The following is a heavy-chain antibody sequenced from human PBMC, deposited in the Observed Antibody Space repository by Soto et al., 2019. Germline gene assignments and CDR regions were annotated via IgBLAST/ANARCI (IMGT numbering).Heavy chain of an antibody. Sequence: SETLSLTCTVSGGSISSYYWSWIRQPPGKGLEWIGYIYYSGSTNYNPSLKSRVTISVDTSKNQFSLKLSSVTAADTAVYYCARQGGRNCGFRWFDPWGQGTLVTVSS. CDR2: IYYSGST. J-gene: IGHJ5*02. D-gene: IGHD7-27*01. CDR3: ARQGGRNCGFRWFDP. V-gene: IGHV4-59*08. CDR1: GGSISSYY.